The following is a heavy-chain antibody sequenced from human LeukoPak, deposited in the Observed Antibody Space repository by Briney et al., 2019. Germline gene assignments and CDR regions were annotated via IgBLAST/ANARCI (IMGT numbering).Heavy chain of an antibody. Sequence: PGGSLRLSCAASGFTFSSYPMSWVRQAPGKGLELVSSIRGSGGSTYYANSVRGRFTISRDNSKNTLYLQMNSLRAEDTAVYYCARGGTVVTHDYWGQGTLVTVSS. CDR1: GFTFSSYP. CDR3: ARGGTVVTHDY. D-gene: IGHD4-23*01. V-gene: IGHV3-23*01. CDR2: IRGSGGST. J-gene: IGHJ4*02.